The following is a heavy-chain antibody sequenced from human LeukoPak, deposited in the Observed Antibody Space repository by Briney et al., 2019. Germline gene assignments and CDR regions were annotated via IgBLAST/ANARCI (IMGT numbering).Heavy chain of an antibody. D-gene: IGHD1-1*01. V-gene: IGHV1-2*02. J-gene: IGHJ4*02. CDR3: AREPLLNWNLSFDY. Sequence: ASVKVSCKASGYTFTGYYMHWVRQAPGQGLEWMGWINPNSGGTNYAQKFQGRVTMTRDTSISTAYMELSRLGSDDTAVYYCAREPLLNWNLSFDYWGQGTLVTVSS. CDR2: INPNSGGT. CDR1: GYTFTGYY.